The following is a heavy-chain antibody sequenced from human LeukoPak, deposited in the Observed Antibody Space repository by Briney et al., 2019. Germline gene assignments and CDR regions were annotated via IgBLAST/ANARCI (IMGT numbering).Heavy chain of an antibody. Sequence: PGGSLRLSCAASGFTFSSYWMSWVRQAPGKGLEWVANIKQDGSEKYYVDSVKGRFTISRDNAKNSLYLQMNSLRAEDTAVYYCATRPVKDYYGMDVWGQGTTVTVSS. CDR3: ATRPVKDYYGMDV. J-gene: IGHJ6*02. CDR2: IKQDGSEK. V-gene: IGHV3-7*01. CDR1: GFTFSSYW.